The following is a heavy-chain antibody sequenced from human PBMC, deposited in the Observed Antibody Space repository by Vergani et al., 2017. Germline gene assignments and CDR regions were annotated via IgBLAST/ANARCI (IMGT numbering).Heavy chain of an antibody. D-gene: IGHD2-2*01. Sequence: EVQLVQSGAEVKKPGESLKISCKGSGYSFTSYWIGWVRQMPGKGLEWMGIIYPGDSDTRYSPSFQGQVTISADKAISTAYLQWSSLKASDTAMYYCARRHCSSTSCYYYYFDYWGQGTLVTVSS. V-gene: IGHV5-51*01. CDR2: IYPGDSDT. J-gene: IGHJ4*02. CDR3: ARRHCSSTSCYYYYFDY. CDR1: GYSFTSYW.